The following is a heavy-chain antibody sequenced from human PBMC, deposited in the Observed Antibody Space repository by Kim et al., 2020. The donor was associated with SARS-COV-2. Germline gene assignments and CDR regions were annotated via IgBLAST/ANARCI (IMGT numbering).Heavy chain of an antibody. CDR3: AREGLYYYGSGSYPFDY. V-gene: IGHV4-39*07. J-gene: IGHJ4*02. D-gene: IGHD3-10*01. Sequence: RQSRVTISVDTSKNQFSLKLGSVTAADTAVYYCAREGLYYYGSGSYPFDYWGQGTLVTVSS.